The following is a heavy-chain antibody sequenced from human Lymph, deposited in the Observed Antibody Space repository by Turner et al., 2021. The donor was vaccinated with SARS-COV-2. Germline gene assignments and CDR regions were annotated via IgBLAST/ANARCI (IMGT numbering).Heavy chain of an antibody. CDR3: AKDLAGRDYSCFDY. D-gene: IGHD2-21*01. J-gene: IGHJ4*02. CDR2: INWNSGSK. V-gene: IGHV3-9*01. CDR1: GFTFVDYA. Sequence: EVQLVESWGGLVQPGGYLSLSCAASGFTFVDYAMHWVRPAPGKGLEWVSGINWNSGSKAYAESVKGRFTISRDNAKNSLYLQMNSLRAEDTALYYCAKDLAGRDYSCFDYWGQGTLVTVSS.